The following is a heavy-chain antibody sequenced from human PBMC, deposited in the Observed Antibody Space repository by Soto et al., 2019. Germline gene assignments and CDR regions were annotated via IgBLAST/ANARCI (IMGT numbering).Heavy chain of an antibody. D-gene: IGHD3-10*01. CDR3: ARASNTRRMVRGVIIPYYFDY. Sequence: QVQLVQSGAEVKKPGSSVKVSCKASGGTFSSYAISWVRQAPGQGLEWMGGIIPIFGTANYAQKFQGRVTITADESTSTAYMELSILRSEDTAVYYCARASNTRRMVRGVIIPYYFDYWGQGTLVTVSS. V-gene: IGHV1-69*01. CDR2: IIPIFGTA. J-gene: IGHJ4*02. CDR1: GGTFSSYA.